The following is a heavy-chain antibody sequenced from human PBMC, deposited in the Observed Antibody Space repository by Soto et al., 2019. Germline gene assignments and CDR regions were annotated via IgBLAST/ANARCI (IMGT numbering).Heavy chain of an antibody. CDR2: ISGKGRDT. Sequence: GGSLRLSCGAFGFSFSSYAMSWVRQAPGKGLEWVSAISGKGRDTYYTDSVKGRFTISRDNSKNTLYLQMNSLRDDDTAVYYCANDASASAPPDYWGQGTLVTVSS. CDR3: ANDASASAPPDY. V-gene: IGHV3-23*01. CDR1: GFSFSSYA. D-gene: IGHD6-6*01. J-gene: IGHJ4*02.